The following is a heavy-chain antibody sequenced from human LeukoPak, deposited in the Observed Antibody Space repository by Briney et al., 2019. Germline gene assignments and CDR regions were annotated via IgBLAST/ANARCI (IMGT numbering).Heavy chain of an antibody. J-gene: IGHJ3*02. CDR1: GGTFSSYA. Sequence: SVKVSCKASGGTFSSYAISWVRQAPGQGLEWMGGIIPIFGTANYAQKFQGRVTITADESTSTAYMELSSLRSEDTAVYYCARDRGDILTGSTDAFDIWGQGTMVTVSS. D-gene: IGHD3-9*01. V-gene: IGHV1-69*13. CDR3: ARDRGDILTGSTDAFDI. CDR2: IIPIFGTA.